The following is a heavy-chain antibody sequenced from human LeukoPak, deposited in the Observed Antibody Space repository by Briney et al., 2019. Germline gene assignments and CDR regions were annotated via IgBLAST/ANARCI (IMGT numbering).Heavy chain of an antibody. D-gene: IGHD2-21*02. CDR3: AKVDWHIVVVTAIPPGIFQH. V-gene: IGHV3-23*01. Sequence: GGSLRLSCAASGFTFSSYAMSWVRQAPGKGLEWVSAISGSGGSTYYADSVKGRFTISRDNSKNTLYLQMNSLRAEDTAVYYCAKVDWHIVVVTAIPPGIFQHWGQGTLVTVSS. CDR2: ISGSGGST. CDR1: GFTFSSYA. J-gene: IGHJ1*01.